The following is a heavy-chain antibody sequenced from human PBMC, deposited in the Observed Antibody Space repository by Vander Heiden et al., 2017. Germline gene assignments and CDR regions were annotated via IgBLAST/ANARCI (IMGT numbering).Heavy chain of an antibody. CDR1: GFTFSSYS. CDR2: ISSSSSYI. J-gene: IGHJ4*02. CDR3: ARNLKNYYGSGSYYYYFDY. V-gene: IGHV3-21*01. Sequence: EVQLVESGGGRVKPGGSLRLSWAASGFTFSSYSMNWVRQAPGKGLEWVSSISSSSSYIYYADSVKGRFTISRDNAKNSLYLQMNSLRAEDTAVYYCARNLKNYYGSGSYYYYFDYWGQGTLVTVSS. D-gene: IGHD3-10*01.